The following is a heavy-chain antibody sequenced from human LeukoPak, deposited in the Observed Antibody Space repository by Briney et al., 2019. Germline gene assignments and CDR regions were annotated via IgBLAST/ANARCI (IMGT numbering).Heavy chain of an antibody. V-gene: IGHV3-30*18. D-gene: IGHD4-17*01. CDR2: ISYDGSNK. J-gene: IGHJ4*02. Sequence: GGSLRLSCAASGFTFSSYGMHWVRQAPGKGLEWVAVISYDGSNKYYADSVKGRFTISRDNSKNTLYLQMNSLRAEGTAVYYCANGDLVTTSYYWGQGTLVTVSS. CDR3: ANGDLVTTSYY. CDR1: GFTFSSYG.